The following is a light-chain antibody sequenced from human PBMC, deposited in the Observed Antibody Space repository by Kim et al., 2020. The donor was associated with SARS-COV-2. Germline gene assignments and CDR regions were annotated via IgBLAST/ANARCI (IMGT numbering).Light chain of an antibody. CDR1: SLRSYN. Sequence: ALGQTVSITCLGDSLRSYNSSGDQQKPGQAPVLVIYGKNNRPSGIPDRFSGSSSGNTASLTITGAQAEDEADYYCNSRDSSGNHDVFGTGTKVTVL. J-gene: IGLJ1*01. CDR2: GKN. V-gene: IGLV3-19*01. CDR3: NSRDSSGNHDV.